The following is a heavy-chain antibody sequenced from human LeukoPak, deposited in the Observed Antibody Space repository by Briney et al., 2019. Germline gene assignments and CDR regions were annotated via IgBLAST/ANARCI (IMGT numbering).Heavy chain of an antibody. D-gene: IGHD3-22*01. CDR1: GFTFSSYS. J-gene: IGHJ4*02. V-gene: IGHV3-21*01. CDR3: ARGATYYYDSSGYIAFDY. Sequence: GGSLRLSCAASGFTFSSYSMNWVRQAPGKGLEWVSSISSSSSYIYYADSVKGRFTISRDNAKNSLYLQMNSLRAEDTAVYYCARGATYYYDSSGYIAFDYWGQGTLFTVSS. CDR2: ISSSSSYI.